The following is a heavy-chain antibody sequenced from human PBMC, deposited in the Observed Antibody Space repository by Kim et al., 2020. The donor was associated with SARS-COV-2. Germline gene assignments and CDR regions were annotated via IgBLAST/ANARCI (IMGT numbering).Heavy chain of an antibody. CDR2: ISAYNGNT. J-gene: IGHJ5*02. D-gene: IGHD3-10*01. CDR3: AREGYYGSGSYSWFDP. V-gene: IGHV1-18*01. Sequence: ASVKVSCKASGYTFTSYGISWVRQAPGQGLEWMGWISAYNGNTNYAQKLQGRVTMTTDTSTSTAYMELRSLRSDDTAVYYCAREGYYGSGSYSWFDPWGQGTLVTVSS. CDR1: GYTFTSYG.